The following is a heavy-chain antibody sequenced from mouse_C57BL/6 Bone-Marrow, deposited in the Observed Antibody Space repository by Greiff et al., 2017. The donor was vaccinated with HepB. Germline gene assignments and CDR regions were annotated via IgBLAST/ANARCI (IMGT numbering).Heavy chain of an antibody. Sequence: EVQGVESGGGLVQPGGSLSLSCAASGFTFTDYYMSWVRQPPGKALEWLGFIRNKANGYTTEYSASVKGRFTISRDNSQSILYLPMNALRAEDSATYYCARSPSITTVVATDYWGQGTTLTVSS. J-gene: IGHJ2*01. CDR3: ARSPSITTVVATDY. CDR2: IRNKANGYTT. CDR1: GFTFTDYY. V-gene: IGHV7-3*01. D-gene: IGHD1-1*01.